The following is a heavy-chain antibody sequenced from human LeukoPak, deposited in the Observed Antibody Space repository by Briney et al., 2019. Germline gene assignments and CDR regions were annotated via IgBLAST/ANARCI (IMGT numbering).Heavy chain of an antibody. Sequence: PGGSLRLSCAASGFTFSTYNMNWVRQAPGKGLEWVSSITSSSSYIYYADSVKGRFTISRDNAKNSLYLQMNSLRAEDTAVYYCARVSVMGCSSSWFDYWGQGTLVTVSS. D-gene: IGHD6-13*01. CDR2: ITSSSSYI. V-gene: IGHV3-21*04. CDR3: ARVSVMGCSSSWFDY. CDR1: GFTFSTYN. J-gene: IGHJ4*02.